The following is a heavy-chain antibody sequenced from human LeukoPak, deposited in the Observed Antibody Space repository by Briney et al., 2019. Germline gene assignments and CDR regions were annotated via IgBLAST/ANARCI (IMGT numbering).Heavy chain of an antibody. CDR2: ISAYNGNA. Sequence: ASVKVSCKASGFTFTTYGISWVRQAPGQGLGWMGWISAYNGNANNAQNLQGRVTMTTDTSTSTAYMELRSLRSDDTAVYYCARGGFYYDSSGYWSPYYFDYWGQGTLVTVSS. V-gene: IGHV1-18*01. J-gene: IGHJ4*02. D-gene: IGHD3-22*01. CDR3: ARGGFYYDSSGYWSPYYFDY. CDR1: GFTFTTYG.